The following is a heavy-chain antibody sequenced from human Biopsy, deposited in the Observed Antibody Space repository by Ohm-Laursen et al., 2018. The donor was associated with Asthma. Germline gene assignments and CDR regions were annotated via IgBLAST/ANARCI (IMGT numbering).Heavy chain of an antibody. V-gene: IGHV3-30*03. CDR2: ISYDGSNK. J-gene: IGHJ4*02. CDR3: AREASVAGSSDFDY. Sequence: SLRLSCAASGFTFISYGMHWVRQAPGKGLEWVAVISYDGSNKYYADSVKGRFTISRDNSKNTLYLQMNSLRAEDTAVYYCAREASVAGSSDFDYWGQGTLVTVSS. CDR1: GFTFISYG. D-gene: IGHD6-19*01.